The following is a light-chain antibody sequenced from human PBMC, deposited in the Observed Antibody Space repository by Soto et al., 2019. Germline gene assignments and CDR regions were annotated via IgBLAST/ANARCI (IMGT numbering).Light chain of an antibody. J-gene: IGKJ4*01. Sequence: DILLTQSPATLSLSPGERATLSCRASQSVISSYLAWYQQKPGQPPRLLIYGASTRPSGVPDRFSGRRSGTHFTLTISSLQPEDFAVYYCQQDKTYPRTFGGGTKVDIK. CDR3: QQDKTYPRT. CDR2: GAS. CDR1: QSVISSY. V-gene: IGKV3-20*01.